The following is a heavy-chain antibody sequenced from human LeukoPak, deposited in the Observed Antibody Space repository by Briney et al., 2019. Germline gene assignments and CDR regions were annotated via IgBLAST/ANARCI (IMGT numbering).Heavy chain of an antibody. J-gene: IGHJ5*02. CDR3: AMDPNGDYIGATSFDP. V-gene: IGHV4-59*01. CDR2: IYYSGST. Sequence: PSETLSLTCTVSGGSISSYYWSWIRQPPGKGLEWIGYIYYSGSTNYNPSLKSRVTISVDTSKNQFSLKLSSVTAADTAVYYCAMDPNGDYIGATSFDPWGRGTLVTVSS. CDR1: GGSISSYY. D-gene: IGHD4-17*01.